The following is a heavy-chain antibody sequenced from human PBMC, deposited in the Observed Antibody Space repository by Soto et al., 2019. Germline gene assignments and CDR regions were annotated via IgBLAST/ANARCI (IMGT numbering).Heavy chain of an antibody. CDR3: ARDLGGCSAGSCRYNWLDS. V-gene: IGHV1-69*06. CDR1: GDTFTNYA. Sequence: QVQLVQSGAEVKKPGSSVKVSCKASGDTFTNYAISWVRQAPGQGLEWMGGIIPIYGTAHYAQKFQDRVTITADTSTSTADMEMRSLRPEDTAVYYCARDLGGCSAGSCRYNWLDSWGQGTLVTVSS. D-gene: IGHD2-15*01. J-gene: IGHJ5*01. CDR2: IIPIYGTA.